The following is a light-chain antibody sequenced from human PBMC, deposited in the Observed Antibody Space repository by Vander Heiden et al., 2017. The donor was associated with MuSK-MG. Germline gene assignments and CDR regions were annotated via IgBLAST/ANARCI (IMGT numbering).Light chain of an antibody. CDR1: QSSSSW. CDR3: QQNNWYPWT. Sequence: DIQMTQSPSTLSASVGDRVTITCRASQSSSSWVAWYQQRPGKAPKLLNDKASSLESRVPSRCGGGGSRKVITLTISSLQADDFATYYYQQNNWYPWTFGRGTRVEIK. V-gene: IGKV1-5*03. CDR2: KAS. J-gene: IGKJ1*01.